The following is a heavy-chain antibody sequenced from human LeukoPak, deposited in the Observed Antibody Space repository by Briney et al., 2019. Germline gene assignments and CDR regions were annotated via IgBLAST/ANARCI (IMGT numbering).Heavy chain of an antibody. V-gene: IGHV3-21*01. CDR1: GFTFSSYS. D-gene: IGHD3-22*01. CDR3: ARDDYDSSGYRTTTWFDP. Sequence: PGGSLRLSCAASGFTFSSYSMNWVRQAPGKGLEWVSSISSSSSYIYYADSVKGRFTISRDNAKNSLYLQMNSLRAEGTAVYYCARDDYDSSGYRTTTWFDPWGQGTLVTVSS. CDR2: ISSSSSYI. J-gene: IGHJ5*02.